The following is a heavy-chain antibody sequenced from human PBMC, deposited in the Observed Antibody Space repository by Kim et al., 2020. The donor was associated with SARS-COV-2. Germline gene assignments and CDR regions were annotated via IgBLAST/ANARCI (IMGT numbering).Heavy chain of an antibody. CDR3: AREGYSGADY. CDR1: GGSISSYY. J-gene: IGHJ4*02. V-gene: IGHV4-59*01. CDR2: IYYSGST. Sequence: SETLSLTCTVSGGSISSYYWSWIRQPPGKGLEWIGYIYYSGSTNYNPSLKSRVTISVDTSKNQFSLKLSSVTAADTAVYYCAREGYSGADYWGQGTLVTVSS. D-gene: IGHD5-12*01.